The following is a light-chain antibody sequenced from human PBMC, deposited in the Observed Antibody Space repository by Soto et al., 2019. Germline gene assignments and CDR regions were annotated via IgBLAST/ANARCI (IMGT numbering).Light chain of an antibody. V-gene: IGKV1-5*03. CDR2: KAS. J-gene: IGKJ2*01. CDR3: QQYNRFPYT. CDR1: QSISDW. Sequence: DIQMTQSPSTLSASVGDRVTITCRASQSISDWLAWYQQRSGKAPKLLIYKASSLQSGVPPSFSGSGSGTEFTLTISSLQPDDFATYYCQQYNRFPYTFGQGTKLEIK.